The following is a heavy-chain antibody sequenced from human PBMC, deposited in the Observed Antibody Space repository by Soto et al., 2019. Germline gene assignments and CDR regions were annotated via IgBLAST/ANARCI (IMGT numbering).Heavy chain of an antibody. CDR1: GGSISSYY. J-gene: IGHJ3*01. V-gene: IGHV4-59*01. Sequence: PSETLSLTCTVSGGSISSYYWSWIRQPPGKGLEWIGYIYYSGSTNYNPSLKSRVTISVDTSKNQFSLKLSSVTAADTAVYYCARRYGSDFDVWGRGTMVTVSS. CDR2: IYYSGST. D-gene: IGHD4-17*01. CDR3: ARRYGSDFDV.